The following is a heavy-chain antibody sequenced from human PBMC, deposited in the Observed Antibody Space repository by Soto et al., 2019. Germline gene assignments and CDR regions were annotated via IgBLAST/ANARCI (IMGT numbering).Heavy chain of an antibody. D-gene: IGHD6-13*01. CDR2: ISWNSGSI. CDR1: GFTFDDYA. CDR3: AKDYIAAAGNGFQH. J-gene: IGHJ1*01. V-gene: IGHV3-9*01. Sequence: GGSLRLSCAASGFTFDDYAMHWVRQAPGKGLEWVSGISWNSGSIGYADSVKGRFTISRDNAKNSLYLQMNSLRAEDTALYYCAKDYIAAAGNGFQHWGQGTLVTVS.